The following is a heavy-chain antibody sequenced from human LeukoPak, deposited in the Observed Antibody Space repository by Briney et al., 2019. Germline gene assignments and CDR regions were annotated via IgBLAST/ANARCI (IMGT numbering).Heavy chain of an antibody. CDR2: IWYDGSNK. Sequence: PGGSLRLSCAASGFTFSSYGMHWVRQAPGKGLEGGAVIWYDGSNKYYADSVKGRFTISRDNSKNTLYLQMNRLRAEDTAVYYCAKQAYCSSTSCYIGRRLDYWGQGTLVTVSS. D-gene: IGHD2-2*02. CDR1: GFTFSSYG. V-gene: IGHV3-33*06. CDR3: AKQAYCSSTSCYIGRRLDY. J-gene: IGHJ4*02.